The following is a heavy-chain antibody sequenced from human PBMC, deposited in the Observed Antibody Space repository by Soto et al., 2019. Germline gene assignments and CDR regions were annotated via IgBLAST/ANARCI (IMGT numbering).Heavy chain of an antibody. Sequence: GGSLILSCAASGFTFSSYFMHWVRQAPGKGLEWVAVISYDGSNKYYADSVKGRFTISRDNSKNTLYLQMNSLRAEDTAVYYCAKEEYSSSRGNYYYYGMDVWGQGTTVTVSS. D-gene: IGHD6-6*01. V-gene: IGHV3-30*18. CDR3: AKEEYSSSRGNYYYYGMDV. CDR2: ISYDGSNK. CDR1: GFTFSSYF. J-gene: IGHJ6*02.